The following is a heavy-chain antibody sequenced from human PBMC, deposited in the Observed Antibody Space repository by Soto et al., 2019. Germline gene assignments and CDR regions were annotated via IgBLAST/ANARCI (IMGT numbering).Heavy chain of an antibody. J-gene: IGHJ4*02. Sequence: PSETLSLTCTVSRVSISDYFWSWIRQPPGKGLEWIGYIFHTGSTNYNPSLKSRVTISLDTSKKQFSLKLNSVTAADTAVYYCARTDSRPQDFDYWGQGTLVTVSS. CDR2: IFHTGST. V-gene: IGHV4-4*09. CDR3: ARTDSRPQDFDY. CDR1: RVSISDYF. D-gene: IGHD6-13*01.